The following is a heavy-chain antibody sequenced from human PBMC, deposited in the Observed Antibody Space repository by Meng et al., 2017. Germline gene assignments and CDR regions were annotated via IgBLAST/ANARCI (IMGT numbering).Heavy chain of an antibody. CDR2: INHSGST. D-gene: IGHD6-6*01. CDR1: GGPFSGYY. CDR3: ARRRGGSSDWFDP. J-gene: IGHJ5*02. V-gene: IGHV4-34*01. Sequence: GPLQQWAAGLLKPSETLSLTWAVYGGPFSGYYWSWIRQPPGKGLEWIGEINHSGSTNYNPSLKSRVTISVDTSKNQFSLKLSSVTAADTAVYYCARRRGGSSDWFDPWGQGTLVTVSS.